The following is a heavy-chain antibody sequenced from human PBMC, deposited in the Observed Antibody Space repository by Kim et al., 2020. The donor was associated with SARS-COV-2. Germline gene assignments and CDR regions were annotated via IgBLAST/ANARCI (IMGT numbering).Heavy chain of an antibody. Sequence: YADSVKGRFTIARDNSKKTLYLQMNSLRAEDTAVYYCAKVGYSGYWYFDYWGQGTLVTVSS. D-gene: IGHD5-12*01. CDR3: AKVGYSGYWYFDY. V-gene: IGHV3-30*02. J-gene: IGHJ4*02.